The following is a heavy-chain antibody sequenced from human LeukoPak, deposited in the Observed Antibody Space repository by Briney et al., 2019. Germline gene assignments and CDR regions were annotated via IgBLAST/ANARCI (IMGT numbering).Heavy chain of an antibody. J-gene: IGHJ6*02. Sequence: PGGSLRLSCAASGFTFSSYAMHWVRQAPGKGLEWLAVIWYDGSNKYYADSVKGRFTISRDNSKNTLYLQMNSLRAEDTAVYYCARAITMVRGVPYYGMDVWGQGTTVTVSS. V-gene: IGHV3-33*08. CDR1: GFTFSSYA. CDR3: ARAITMVRGVPYYGMDV. CDR2: IWYDGSNK. D-gene: IGHD3-10*01.